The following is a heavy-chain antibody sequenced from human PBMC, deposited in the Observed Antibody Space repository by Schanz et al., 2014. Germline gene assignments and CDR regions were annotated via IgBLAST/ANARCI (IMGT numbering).Heavy chain of an antibody. Sequence: QVQVEQSGPEVKKPGASVKVSCTASGYTFTSYDINWVRQAPGQGLEWLGWMNPNSGNPGFAQKFRGRVTMTRNTSMSTAYIELHILTSEDTAVYYCARGRTFDYWGQGTLVTVSS. V-gene: IGHV1-8*01. CDR2: MNPNSGNP. CDR1: GYTFTSYD. CDR3: ARGRTFDY. J-gene: IGHJ4*02.